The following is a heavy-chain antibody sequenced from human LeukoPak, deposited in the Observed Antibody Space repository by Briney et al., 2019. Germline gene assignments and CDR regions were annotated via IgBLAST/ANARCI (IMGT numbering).Heavy chain of an antibody. CDR1: GVALGRCA. CDR3: ARDFRWLQTFDY. CDR2: ISYDGTDK. V-gene: IGHV3-30-3*01. J-gene: IGHJ4*02. D-gene: IGHD5-24*01. Sequence: GVSLTLYYRSAGVALGRCAVLGGRRATEKRLEWVAIISYDGTDKEYADSVKGRFTISSDNSKNTLFLQMFSLGVEDTAVYYCARDFRWLQTFDYWGLGTVVTVSS.